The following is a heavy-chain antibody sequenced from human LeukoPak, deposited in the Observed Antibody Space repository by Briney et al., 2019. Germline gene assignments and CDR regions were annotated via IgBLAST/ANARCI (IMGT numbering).Heavy chain of an antibody. CDR1: GGTFSSYA. Sequence: SVKVSCKASGGTFSSYAISWVRQAPGQGLEWMGRIIPILGIANYAQKFQGRVAITADKSTSTAYMELSSLRSEDTAVYYCAREKGNYYGSGSYPTGDFDYWGQGTLVTVSS. J-gene: IGHJ4*02. CDR2: IIPILGIA. CDR3: AREKGNYYGSGSYPTGDFDY. D-gene: IGHD3-10*01. V-gene: IGHV1-69*04.